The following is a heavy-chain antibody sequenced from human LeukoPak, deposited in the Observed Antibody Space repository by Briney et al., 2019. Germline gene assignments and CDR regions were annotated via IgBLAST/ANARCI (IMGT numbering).Heavy chain of an antibody. D-gene: IGHD4-11*01. CDR2: IEASGGTT. CDR1: GFTFSTYA. Sequence: GGSLRLSCVASGFTFSTYAMSWVRQAPGEGLEWVSAIEASGGTTYYADSVKGRFTISRDNSKNTLCLQMNSLRAEDTAVYYCVTPQYLVQTKGYWGQGTLVTVSS. V-gene: IGHV3-23*01. CDR3: VTPQYLVQTKGY. J-gene: IGHJ4*02.